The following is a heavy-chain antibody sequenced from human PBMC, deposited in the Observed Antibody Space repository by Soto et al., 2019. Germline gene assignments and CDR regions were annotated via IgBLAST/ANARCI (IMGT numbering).Heavy chain of an antibody. D-gene: IGHD6-13*01. J-gene: IGHJ6*02. CDR2: IYYSGST. V-gene: IGHV4-59*01. Sequence: SSETLSLTCTVSGGSIGSYYWSWIRQPPGKGLEWIGYIYYSGSTNYHPSLKSRVTISVDTSKNQFSLKLSSVTAADTAVYYCAISNIAAAGFYYYGMDVWGRGTTVTVSS. CDR3: AISNIAAAGFYYYGMDV. CDR1: GGSIGSYY.